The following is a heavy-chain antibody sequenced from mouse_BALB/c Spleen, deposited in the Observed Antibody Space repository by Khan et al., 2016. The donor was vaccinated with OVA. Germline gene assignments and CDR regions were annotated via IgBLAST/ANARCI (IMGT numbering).Heavy chain of an antibody. J-gene: IGHJ4*01. CDR1: GFTFSSYA. Sequence: EVELVESGGGLVKPGGSLKLSCAASGFTFSSYAMSWVRQTPEKRLEWVATISSGGSDTYYPDSVKGRFTISRDNANNTLYLQMSRLRSEDTAMYDCERLYAMDYWGQGTSVTVSS. CDR2: ISSGGSDT. V-gene: IGHV5-9-3*01. CDR3: ERLYAMDY.